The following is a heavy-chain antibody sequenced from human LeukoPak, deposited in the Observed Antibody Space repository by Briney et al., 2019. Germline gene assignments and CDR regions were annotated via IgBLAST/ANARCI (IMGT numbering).Heavy chain of an antibody. CDR1: GGSIDSYY. J-gene: IGHJ5*02. V-gene: IGHV4-59*08. D-gene: IGHD2-2*01. Sequence: PSETLSLTCTVSGGSIDSYYWTWIRQPSGKGLEWIGYIYYSGSTKYNPSLKSRVTISLDTSKNQFSLKLSSVTAADTALYYCAGYRPFCSRISCSFDPWGQGTLVTVSS. CDR3: AGYRPFCSRISCSFDP. CDR2: IYYSGST.